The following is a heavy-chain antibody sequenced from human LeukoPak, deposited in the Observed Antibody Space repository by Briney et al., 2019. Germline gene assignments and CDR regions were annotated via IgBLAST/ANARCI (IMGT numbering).Heavy chain of an antibody. J-gene: IGHJ4*02. CDR1: GYSISSIYY. Sequence: PSETLSLTCEVSGYSISSIYYWGWIRQSPGKGLEWIGYIWPSGSTNYNPSLSGRVAISLDKSRNHFTLMVTAVTAADTAFYYCARKGPEHLPTYFDHWGRGILVTVSS. CDR2: IWPSGST. D-gene: IGHD2-21*01. CDR3: ARKGPEHLPTYFDH. V-gene: IGHV4-38-2*01.